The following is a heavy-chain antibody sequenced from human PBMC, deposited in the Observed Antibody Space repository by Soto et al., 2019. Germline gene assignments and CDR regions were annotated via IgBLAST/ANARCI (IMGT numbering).Heavy chain of an antibody. V-gene: IGHV3-30*18. J-gene: IGHJ4*02. Sequence: QVQLVESGGGVVQPGRSLRLSCAASGFTFSSYGMHWVRQAPGKGLEWVAVISYDGSNKYYADSVKGRFTISRDNSKNTLYLQMNSLRAEDTAVYYCAKGLLWFGELLSAIDYWGQGTLVTVSS. CDR2: ISYDGSNK. CDR1: GFTFSSYG. CDR3: AKGLLWFGELLSAIDY. D-gene: IGHD3-10*01.